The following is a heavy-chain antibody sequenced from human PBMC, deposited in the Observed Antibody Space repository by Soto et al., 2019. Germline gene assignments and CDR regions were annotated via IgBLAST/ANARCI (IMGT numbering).Heavy chain of an antibody. V-gene: IGHV5-51*01. J-gene: IGHJ5*02. CDR2: IFPDDSDT. D-gene: IGHD2-2*01. CDR3: VRRGKEFTRSFWFDQ. Sequence: PXESLVICCKGSGYSFTNYCNSWVRQMPGKGLEWMGIIFPDDSDTRYSPSFQGQVTISVDKSISTAYLHWSSLKASDTATYYCVRRGKEFTRSFWFDQWGQGTLVTVSS. CDR1: GYSFTNYC.